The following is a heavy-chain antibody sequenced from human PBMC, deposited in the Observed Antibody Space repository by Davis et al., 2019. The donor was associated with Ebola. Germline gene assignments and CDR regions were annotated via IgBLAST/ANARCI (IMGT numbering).Heavy chain of an antibody. CDR1: GGSFSGYY. V-gene: IGHV4-34*01. CDR3: ARETVTTIYYYGMDV. CDR2: INHSGST. D-gene: IGHD4-17*01. J-gene: IGHJ6*02. Sequence: SETLSLTCAVYGGSFSGYYWSWIRQPPGKGLEWIGEINHSGSTNYNPSLKSRVTISVDKSKNQFSLKLSSVTAADTAVYYCARETVTTIYYYGMDVWGQGTTVTVSS.